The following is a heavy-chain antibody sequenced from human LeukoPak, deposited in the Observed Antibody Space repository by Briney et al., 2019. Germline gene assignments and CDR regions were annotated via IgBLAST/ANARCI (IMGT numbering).Heavy chain of an antibody. CDR1: GGSFSGYY. V-gene: IGHV3-23*01. D-gene: IGHD1-26*01. CDR3: AKDHLGSGSYHFDY. CDR2: ISTSSGST. J-gene: IGHJ4*02. Sequence: ETLSLTCAVYGGSFSGYYWSWIRQPPGKGLEWVSSISTSSGSTDYADSVKGRFTISRDNSKNTLYLQMNSLRAEDTAVYYCAKDHLGSGSYHFDYWGQGTLVTVSS.